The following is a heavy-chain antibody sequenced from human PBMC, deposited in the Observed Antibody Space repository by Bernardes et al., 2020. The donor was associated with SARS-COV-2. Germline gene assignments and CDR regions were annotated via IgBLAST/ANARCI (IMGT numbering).Heavy chain of an antibody. D-gene: IGHD2-2*01. CDR1: GGTFSSYA. V-gene: IGHV1-69*15. J-gene: IGHJ5*02. CDR2: IITIFGTA. Sequence: VKVACKASGGTFSSYAISGVRQAPGQGLEWMGRIITIFGTANYAQTFQGRVTITADESKSTAYMELSSLSSEDTAVYYCAREGDIVVAPAAHGAGWFDPWGQGTLVTVSS. CDR3: AREGDIVVAPAAHGAGWFDP.